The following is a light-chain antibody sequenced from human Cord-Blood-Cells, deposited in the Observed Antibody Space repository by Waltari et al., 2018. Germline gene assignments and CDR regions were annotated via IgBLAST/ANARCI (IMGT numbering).Light chain of an antibody. CDR2: CGG. J-gene: IGLJ1*01. CDR3: AAWDDSLNGYV. Sequence: QSVLTQPPSVSEAPRQRVTISCSGSSPNIGNNAVNWYQQRPGKAPKLLIYCGGLLPSGVSDRFSGSKSGTAASLAISGLQSEDEADYYCAAWDDSLNGYVFGTGTKVTVL. CDR1: SPNIGNNA. V-gene: IGLV1-36*01.